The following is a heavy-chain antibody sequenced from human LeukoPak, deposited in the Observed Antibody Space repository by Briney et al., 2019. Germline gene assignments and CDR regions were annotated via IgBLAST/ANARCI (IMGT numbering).Heavy chain of an antibody. D-gene: IGHD3-22*01. CDR2: INPSGGST. CDR1: GYTFTSYY. CDR3: ATVMIRYFDW. J-gene: IGHJ4*02. V-gene: IGHV1-46*01. Sequence: ASVKVSCKASGYTFTSYYMHWVRQAPGQGLEWMGIINPSGGSTIYAQKFQGRVTMTEDTSTDTAYMELSSLRSEDTAVYYCATVMIRYFDWWGQGTLVTVSS.